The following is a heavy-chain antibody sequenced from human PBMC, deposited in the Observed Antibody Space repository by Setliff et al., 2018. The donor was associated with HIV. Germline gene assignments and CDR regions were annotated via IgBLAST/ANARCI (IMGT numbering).Heavy chain of an antibody. J-gene: IGHJ6*03. CDR3: ARELDSNYYYYMDV. D-gene: IGHD4-4*01. Sequence: SETLSLTCSVSGGSISSGSYYWSWIRQPAGKGLEWIGHIYTSGSTNYNPSLKSRVTISVDTSKNQFSLKLSSVTAADTAVYYCARELDSNYYYYMDVWGKGTTVTVSS. CDR1: GGSISSGSYY. V-gene: IGHV4-61*09. CDR2: IYTSGST.